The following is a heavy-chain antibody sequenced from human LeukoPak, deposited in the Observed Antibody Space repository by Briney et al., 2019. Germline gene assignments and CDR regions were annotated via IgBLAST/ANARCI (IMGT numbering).Heavy chain of an antibody. V-gene: IGHV3-23*01. CDR1: GFTFSSYD. CDR2: VTGGGGNA. D-gene: IGHD3-10*01. CDR3: VKGGVRWTPPDS. Sequence: GGSLRLSCTASGFTFSSYDMTCVRQAPGKGLEWVSVVTGGGGNAYYADSVKGRFTISRDNSKNTLYLEMNGLRAEDMAVYYCVKGGVRWTPPDSWGEGSVVIVSS. J-gene: IGHJ4*02.